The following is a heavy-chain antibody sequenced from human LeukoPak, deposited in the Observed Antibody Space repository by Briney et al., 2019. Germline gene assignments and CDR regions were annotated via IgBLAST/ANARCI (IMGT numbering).Heavy chain of an antibody. CDR2: IYYNRGS. D-gene: IGHD4-17*01. J-gene: IGHJ4*02. V-gene: IGHV4-59*08. CDR1: GVSFNSFY. Sequence: PSETLSLTCTVSGVSFNSFYWSWIRQPPGKGLGWIGYIYYNRGSYYNPSLKSRVTISLDTSRNQFSLKLSSVTAADAAVYYCARLDYGDYSVDFWGQGTLVTVSS. CDR3: ARLDYGDYSVDF.